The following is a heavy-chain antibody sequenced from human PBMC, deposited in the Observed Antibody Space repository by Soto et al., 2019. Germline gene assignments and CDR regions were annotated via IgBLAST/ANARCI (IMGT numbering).Heavy chain of an antibody. CDR1: GFTFSSYG. J-gene: IGHJ6*02. CDR3: AKSGGGAYGMDV. CDR2: ISYDGSNK. V-gene: IGHV3-30*18. D-gene: IGHD1-26*01. Sequence: QVQLVESGGGVVQPGRSLRLSCAASGFTFSSYGMHWVRQAPGKGLEWVAVISYDGSNKYYADSVKGRFTISRDNSKNTLYLQRNSLRAEDTAVYYCAKSGGGAYGMDVWGQGTTVTVSS.